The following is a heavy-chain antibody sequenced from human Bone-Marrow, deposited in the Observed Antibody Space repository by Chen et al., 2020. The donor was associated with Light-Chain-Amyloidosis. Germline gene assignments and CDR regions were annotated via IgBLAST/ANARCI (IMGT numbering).Heavy chain of an antibody. CDR1: GFTFSSYS. CDR3: ARFTYPQH. CDR2: ISSSSSYI. J-gene: IGHJ1*01. D-gene: IGHD3-10*01. V-gene: IGHV3-21*01. Sequence: EVQLVESGGGSTQPGGSLRLSCAASGFTFSSYSMNWVRQAPGKGLEWVSSISSSSSYIYYADSVKGRFTISRDNAKNSLYLQMNSLRAEDTAVYYCARFTYPQHWGQGTLVTVSS.